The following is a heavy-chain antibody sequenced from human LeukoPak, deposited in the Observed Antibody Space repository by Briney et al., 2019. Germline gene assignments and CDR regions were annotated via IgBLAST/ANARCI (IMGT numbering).Heavy chain of an antibody. Sequence: SETLSLTCTVSGYSISSGYYWGWIRQPPGKGLEWIGSIYHSGSTYYNPSLKSRVTISVDTSKNQFSLKLSSVTAADTAVYYCASKGIAAAAPFDYWGQGTLVTVSS. V-gene: IGHV4-38-2*02. D-gene: IGHD6-13*01. J-gene: IGHJ4*02. CDR3: ASKGIAAAAPFDY. CDR2: IYHSGST. CDR1: GYSISSGYY.